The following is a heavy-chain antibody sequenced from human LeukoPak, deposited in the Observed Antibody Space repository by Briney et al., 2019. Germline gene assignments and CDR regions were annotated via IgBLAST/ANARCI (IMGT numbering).Heavy chain of an antibody. Sequence: SVKVSFKASGGTFSIYAISWVRQAPGQGLEWMGGIIPIFGTANYAQKFQGRVTITADKSTSTAYMELSSLRSEDTAVYYCAREQYDILTGYYGGTFDYWGQGTLVTVSS. CDR2: IIPIFGTA. CDR3: AREQYDILTGYYGGTFDY. CDR1: GGTFSIYA. D-gene: IGHD3-9*01. J-gene: IGHJ4*02. V-gene: IGHV1-69*06.